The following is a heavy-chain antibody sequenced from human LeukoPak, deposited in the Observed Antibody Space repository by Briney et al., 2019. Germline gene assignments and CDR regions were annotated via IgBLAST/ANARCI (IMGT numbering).Heavy chain of an antibody. V-gene: IGHV1-8*01. CDR1: GYTLTSYD. CDR3: ARVGGDTVTNRY. CDR2: MNPNSGNT. D-gene: IGHD4-17*01. Sequence: GASVKVSCKASGYTLTSYDINWVRQATGQGLEWTGWMNPNSGNTGYAQKFQGRVTMTRNTSISTAYMELSSLRSEDTAVYYCARVGGDTVTNRYWGQGTLVTVSS. J-gene: IGHJ4*02.